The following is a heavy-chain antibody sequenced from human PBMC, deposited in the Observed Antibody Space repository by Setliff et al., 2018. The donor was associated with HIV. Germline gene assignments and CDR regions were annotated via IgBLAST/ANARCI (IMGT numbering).Heavy chain of an antibody. CDR2: MNPDSGNT. Sequence: GASVKVSCKASGYIFTTHDINWVRQSPGQGLEWMGWMNPDSGNTFYAQKFKGRVTMTRDTSTNTAYMELSSLTSDDTAVYFCARGSMSMVMFILVSAFDIWGQGTLVTVSS. V-gene: IGHV1-8*02. CDR1: GYIFTTHD. CDR3: ARGSMSMVMFILVSAFDI. D-gene: IGHD2-21*01. J-gene: IGHJ3*02.